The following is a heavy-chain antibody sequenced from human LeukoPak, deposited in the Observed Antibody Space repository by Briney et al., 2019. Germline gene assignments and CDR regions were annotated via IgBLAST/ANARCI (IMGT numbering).Heavy chain of an antibody. Sequence: SETLSLTCTVSSGSISTSNYYWGWVRQPPGKALEWIGSIYHSGSTYYNPSLKSRVTISVDTSKNQFSLRLSSVTAADTAVYYCAREGGSQEDYWGQGTLVTVSS. D-gene: IGHD1-26*01. CDR2: IYHSGST. J-gene: IGHJ4*02. CDR3: AREGGSQEDY. CDR1: SGSISTSNYY. V-gene: IGHV4-39*07.